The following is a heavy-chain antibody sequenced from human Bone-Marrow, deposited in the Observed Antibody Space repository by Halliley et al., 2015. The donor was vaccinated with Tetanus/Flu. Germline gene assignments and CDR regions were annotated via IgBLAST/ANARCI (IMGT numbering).Heavy chain of an antibody. CDR3: ASPNRITGTDN. Sequence: KGLGWSSVIYSGGSTASAASGKGRFTISRDSSKNPVYLQMNSLRTEDTAVYYCASPNRITGTDNWGQGTLVTVSS. CDR2: IYSGGST. J-gene: IGHJ4*02. V-gene: IGHV3-53*05. D-gene: IGHD1-20*01.